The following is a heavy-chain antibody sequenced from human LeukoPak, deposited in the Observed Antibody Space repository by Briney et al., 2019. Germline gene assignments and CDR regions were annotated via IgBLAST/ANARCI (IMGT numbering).Heavy chain of an antibody. CDR1: GFTFSSYW. CDR3: ARLPTFYFDSSHYHYDF. D-gene: IGHD3-22*01. V-gene: IGHV3-23*01. J-gene: IGHJ4*02. CDR2: ISGSGPST. Sequence: GGSLRLSCAASGFTFSSYWMSWVRQAPGKGLEWTSSISGSGPSTEYADSVKGRFTISRDRAKNTLYLQMSNLRVEDTAVYYCARLPTFYFDSSHYHYDFWGQGTLVTVSS.